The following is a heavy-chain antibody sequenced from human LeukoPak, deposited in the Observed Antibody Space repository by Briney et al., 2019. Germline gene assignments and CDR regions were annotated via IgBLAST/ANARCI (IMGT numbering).Heavy chain of an antibody. CDR3: ALPTGGYYDSSGYYTDY. V-gene: IGHV5-51*01. CDR2: IYPGDSDT. D-gene: IGHD3-22*01. CDR1: GYSFTSYW. Sequence: PGDSLKISCKGSGYSFTSYWIGWVRQMPGKGLEWMGIIYPGDSDTRYSPSFQGQVTISADKSISTAYLQWSSPKASDTAMYYCALPTGGYYDSSGYYTDYWGQGTLVTVSS. J-gene: IGHJ4*02.